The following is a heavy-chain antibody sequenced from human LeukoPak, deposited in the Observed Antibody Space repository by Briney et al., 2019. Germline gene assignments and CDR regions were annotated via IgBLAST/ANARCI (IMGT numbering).Heavy chain of an antibody. Sequence: GGSLRLSCAASEFSVGSNYMTWVRQAPGKGLEWVSLIYSGGSTYYADSVKGRFTISRDNSKNTLYLQMNSLRVEDTAVYYCVSIGSLGFDYWGQGTLVTVSS. CDR2: IYSGGST. V-gene: IGHV3-66*01. CDR3: VSIGSLGFDY. CDR1: EFSVGSNY. D-gene: IGHD3-10*01. J-gene: IGHJ4*02.